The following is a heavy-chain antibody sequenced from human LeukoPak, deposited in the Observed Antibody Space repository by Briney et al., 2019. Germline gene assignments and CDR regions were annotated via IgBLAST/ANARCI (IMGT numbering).Heavy chain of an antibody. D-gene: IGHD4/OR15-4a*01. CDR1: GFTVSSNS. CDR3: ARRAGAYSHPYDY. V-gene: IGHV3-53*01. Sequence: GGSLRLSCTVSGFTVSSNSMSWVRQAPGKGLEWVSFIYSDNTHYSDSVKCRFTISRDNSKNTLYLQMNSLRAEDTAVYYCARRAGAYSHPYDYWGQGTLVTVSS. J-gene: IGHJ4*02. CDR2: IYSDNT.